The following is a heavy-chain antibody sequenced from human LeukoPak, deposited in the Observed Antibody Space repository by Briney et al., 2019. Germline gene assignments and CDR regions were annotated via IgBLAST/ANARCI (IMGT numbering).Heavy chain of an antibody. CDR3: ARRKGGNLDS. J-gene: IGHJ4*02. D-gene: IGHD4-23*01. CDR1: GVSVSSFS. V-gene: IGHV4-4*09. CDR2: IYTSGNT. Sequence: LSETLSLTCTVSGVSVSSFSWSWIRQPPGKGLEWIGYIYTSGNTNYNPSLKSRVTISVDTSKNQFSLKLSSVTAADTAVYYCARRKGGNLDSWGLGTLVTVSS.